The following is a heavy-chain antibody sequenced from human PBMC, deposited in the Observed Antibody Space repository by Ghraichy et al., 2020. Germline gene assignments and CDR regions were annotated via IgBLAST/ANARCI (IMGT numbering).Heavy chain of an antibody. CDR2: ISSSSYI. J-gene: IGHJ3*02. D-gene: IGHD3-9*01. CDR3: AVFSYTSVLRYRIWDAFNI. Sequence: GGSLRLSCAASGFTFSSYSMNWVRQAPGKGLEWVSSISSSSYIYYADSVKGRFTISRDNAKNSLYLQMNSLRAEDTAVYYCAVFSYTSVLRYRIWDAFNIWGQGTMVTVSS. V-gene: IGHV3-21*01. CDR1: GFTFSSYS.